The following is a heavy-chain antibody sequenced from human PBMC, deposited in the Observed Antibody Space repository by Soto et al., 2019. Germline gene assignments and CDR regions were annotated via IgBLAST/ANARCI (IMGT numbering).Heavy chain of an antibody. J-gene: IGHJ6*02. D-gene: IGHD6-13*01. CDR2: IKSKTDGGTT. CDR3: TSKVYSSSWSPYYYYGMDV. CDR1: GFTFSNAW. V-gene: IGHV3-15*01. Sequence: KPGGSLRLSCAASGFTFSNAWMSWVRQAPGKGLEWVGRIKSKTDGGTTDYAAPVKGRFTISRDDSKNTLYLQMNSLKTEDTAVYYCTSKVYSSSWSPYYYYGMDVWGQGTTVTVSS.